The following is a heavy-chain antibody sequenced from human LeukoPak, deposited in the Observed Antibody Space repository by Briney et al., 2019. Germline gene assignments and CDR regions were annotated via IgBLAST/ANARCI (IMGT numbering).Heavy chain of an antibody. Sequence: GGSLRLSCAASGFTFSSYWMHWVRQAPGKGLVWVSGINSDGTSPIYADSVKGRFTIPRDNAKKTLYLQMNSLRAEDTAVYYCSRGYSGGFDYWGQGTLVTVSS. CDR3: SRGYSGGFDY. CDR2: INSDGTSP. D-gene: IGHD2-15*01. CDR1: GFTFSSYW. V-gene: IGHV3-74*01. J-gene: IGHJ4*02.